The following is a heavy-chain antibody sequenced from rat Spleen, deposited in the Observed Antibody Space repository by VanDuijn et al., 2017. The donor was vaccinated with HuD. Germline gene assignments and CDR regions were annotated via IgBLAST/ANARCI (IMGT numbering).Heavy chain of an antibody. D-gene: IGHD1-4*01. Sequence: QVQLKESGPGLVQPSQTLSLTCTVAGFSLTNYIVHWVRQPPGKGLEWMGVIWNTGGTRYNSALKSRLSNSKDTSKSQVFLKMNSLQTEDTATYYCVRDPGTLRTIWGYFDYWGQGVMVTVSS. V-gene: IGHV2-41*01. CDR2: IWNTGGT. CDR1: GFSLTNYI. J-gene: IGHJ2*01. CDR3: VRDPGTLRTIWGYFDY.